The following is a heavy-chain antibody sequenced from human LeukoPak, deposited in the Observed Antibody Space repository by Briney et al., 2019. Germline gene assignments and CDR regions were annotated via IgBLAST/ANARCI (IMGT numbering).Heavy chain of an antibody. J-gene: IGHJ4*02. V-gene: IGHV1-46*01. CDR1: GYTFTSYY. Sequence: ASVKVSCKASGYTFTSYYMHCVRQAPGQGLEWMGIINPSGGSTSYAQKFQGRVTMTRDTSTSTVYMELSSLRSEDTAVYYCARMLPYYDSSGRHFDYWGQGTLVTVSS. D-gene: IGHD3-22*01. CDR2: INPSGGST. CDR3: ARMLPYYDSSGRHFDY.